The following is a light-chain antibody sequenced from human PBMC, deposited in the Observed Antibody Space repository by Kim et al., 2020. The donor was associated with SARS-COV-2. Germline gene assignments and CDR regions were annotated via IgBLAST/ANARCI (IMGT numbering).Light chain of an antibody. CDR1: SSKIGRNN. J-gene: IGLJ3*02. V-gene: IGLV1-44*01. CDR3: AAWDDSLDAWV. Sequence: GQRVTISCSGSSSKIGRNNVNWYQHLQGTAPKHLIYSNNQRPSGVPDRFSGSKSDTSASLAISGLQSEDETDYYCAAWDDSLDAWVFGGGTQLTVL. CDR2: SNN.